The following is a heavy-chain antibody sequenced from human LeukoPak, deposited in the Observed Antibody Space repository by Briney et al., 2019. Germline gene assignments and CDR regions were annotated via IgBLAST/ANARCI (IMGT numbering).Heavy chain of an antibody. J-gene: IGHJ4*02. CDR1: GGSISSSSYY. Sequence: SETLSLTCTVSGGSISSSSYYWGWIRQPPGKGLEWIGSIYYSGSTYYNPSLKSRVTISVDTSKNQFSLKLSSVTAADTAVYYCARDRGRAAAAFDYWGQGTLVTVSS. V-gene: IGHV4-39*02. D-gene: IGHD6-13*01. CDR3: ARDRGRAAAAFDY. CDR2: IYYSGST.